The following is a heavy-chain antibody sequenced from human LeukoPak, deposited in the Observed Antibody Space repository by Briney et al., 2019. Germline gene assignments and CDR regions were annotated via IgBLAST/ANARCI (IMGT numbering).Heavy chain of an antibody. CDR2: IKTDGSST. J-gene: IGHJ5*01. V-gene: IGHV3-74*01. D-gene: IGHD3-10*01. CDR3: AREGYYGSAALYS. Sequence: PGGSLRLSCAASGFSFSSYWMHWVRQAPGKGLVCVPRIKTDGSSTSYADSVKGRFTISRDNAKNTLYLQMNSLRAEDTAVYYCAREGYYGSAALYSWGHGTLVTVSS. CDR1: GFSFSSYW.